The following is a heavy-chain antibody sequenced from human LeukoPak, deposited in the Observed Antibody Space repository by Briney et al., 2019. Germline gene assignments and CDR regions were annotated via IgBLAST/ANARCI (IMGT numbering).Heavy chain of an antibody. CDR1: GGTFSSYA. CDR3: AIGAVQLWDYFDY. CDR2: IIPILGIA. D-gene: IGHD5-18*01. J-gene: IGHJ4*02. Sequence: VQVSCKASGGTFSSYAISWVRQAPGQGLEWMGRIIPILGIANYAQKFQGRVTITADNSTRTAFVEASSLRSEDTAVYYCAIGAVQLWDYFDYWGQGTLVTVSS. V-gene: IGHV1-69*10.